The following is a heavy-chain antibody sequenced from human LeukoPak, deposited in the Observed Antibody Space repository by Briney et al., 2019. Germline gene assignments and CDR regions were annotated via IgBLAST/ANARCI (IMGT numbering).Heavy chain of an antibody. V-gene: IGHV3-74*01. D-gene: IGHD3-22*01. Sequence: GGSLRLSCGASGFTFTTHWIHWVRQAPGKGLVWVSRIKPDGSDTNYADSVKGRFTISRDNSKNTLYLQMNSLRAEDTAVYYCAKDSPPSKYYYDSSGYYTFDYWGQGTLVTVSS. CDR2: IKPDGSDT. CDR3: AKDSPPSKYYYDSSGYYTFDY. J-gene: IGHJ4*02. CDR1: GFTFTTHW.